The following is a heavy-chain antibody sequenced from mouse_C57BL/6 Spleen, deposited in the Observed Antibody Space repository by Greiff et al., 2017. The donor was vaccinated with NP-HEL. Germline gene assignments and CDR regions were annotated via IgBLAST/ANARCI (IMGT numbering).Heavy chain of an antibody. Sequence: VKLQQSGAELVRPGASVTLSCKASGYTFTDYEMHWVKQTPVHGLEWIGAIDPETGGTAYNQKFKGKAILTADKSSSTAYMELRSLTSEDSAVYYCTRRDYYGSSSYAMDYWGQGTSVTVSS. CDR1: GYTFTDYE. CDR2: IDPETGGT. J-gene: IGHJ4*01. V-gene: IGHV1-15*01. CDR3: TRRDYYGSSSYAMDY. D-gene: IGHD1-1*01.